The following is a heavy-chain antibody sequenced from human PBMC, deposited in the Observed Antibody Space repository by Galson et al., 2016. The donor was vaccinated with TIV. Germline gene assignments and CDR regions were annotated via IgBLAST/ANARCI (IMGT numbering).Heavy chain of an antibody. J-gene: IGHJ4*02. Sequence: SVKVSCKASGGTSNSYAFSWVRQAPGQGLEWMGGIIPMFPAKYGQKFQDRVTFTVHESTSTAYMELSSLRSEDTAVYFCACNPYFDLRTSHFDFWGQGTLVTVSS. CDR3: ACNPYFDLRTSHFDF. D-gene: IGHD3-10*01. V-gene: IGHV1-69*13. CDR1: GGTSNSYA. CDR2: IIPMFPA.